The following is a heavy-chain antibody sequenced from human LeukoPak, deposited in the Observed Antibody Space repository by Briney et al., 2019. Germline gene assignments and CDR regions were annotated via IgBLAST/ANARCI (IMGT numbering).Heavy chain of an antibody. V-gene: IGHV4-59*01. CDR3: ARDGYSGSDAL. J-gene: IGHJ4*02. CDR1: GGSISTYY. CDR2: IYHSGST. D-gene: IGHD5-12*01. Sequence: SETLSLTCTVSGGSISTYYWSWIRQPPGKGLEWIGYIYHSGSTKYNPSLKSRVTISVDTSQNQFSLKLSSVTAADTGVYYCARDGYSGSDALWGQGTLVTVSS.